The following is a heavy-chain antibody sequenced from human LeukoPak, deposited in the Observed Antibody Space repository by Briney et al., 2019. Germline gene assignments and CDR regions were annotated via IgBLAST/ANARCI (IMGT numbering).Heavy chain of an antibody. J-gene: IGHJ4*02. CDR2: IYYSGST. CDR3: ARGISPSGYLVDY. D-gene: IGHD5-12*01. CDR1: GGSISSYY. V-gene: IGHV4-59*01. Sequence: SETLSLTCTVSGGSISSYYWSWIRQPPGKGLEWIGYIYYSGSTNYNPSLKSRVTISVDTSKNQFSLKLSSVTAADTAVYYCARGISPSGYLVDYWGQGTLVTVSS.